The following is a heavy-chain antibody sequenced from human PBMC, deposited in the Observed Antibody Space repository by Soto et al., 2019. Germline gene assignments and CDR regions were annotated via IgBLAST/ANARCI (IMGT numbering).Heavy chain of an antibody. V-gene: IGHV1-69*12. J-gene: IGHJ6*02. Sequence: QVQLVQSGAAVKKPGSSVKVSSKASGGTFSSYAISWVRQAPGQGLEWMGGIIPIFDTADYAQKFQGRVTITADESTNTAYMELSSLRSEDTAVYYCAGHSSGVPGYYYGMDVWGQGTTVTVSS. D-gene: IGHD3-22*01. CDR1: GGTFSSYA. CDR2: IIPIFDTA. CDR3: AGHSSGVPGYYYGMDV.